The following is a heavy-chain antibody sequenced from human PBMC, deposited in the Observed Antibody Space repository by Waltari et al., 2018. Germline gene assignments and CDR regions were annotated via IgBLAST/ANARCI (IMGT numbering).Heavy chain of an antibody. CDR1: GFTFSSYA. CDR2: TYTGGSST. D-gene: IGHD3-22*01. CDR3: ATRDSSGYIDY. Sequence: EVQLLESGGGLVQPGGSLRLYCAASGFTFSSYAMSWVRQAPGKGLEGVSVTYTGGSSTYSADSVKGRFTISRANSKNTLYLQMNSLRAEDTAVYYCATRDSSGYIDYWGQGTLVTVSS. V-gene: IGHV3-23*03. J-gene: IGHJ4*02.